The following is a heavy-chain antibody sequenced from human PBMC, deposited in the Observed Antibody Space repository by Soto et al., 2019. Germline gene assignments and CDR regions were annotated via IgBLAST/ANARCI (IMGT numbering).Heavy chain of an antibody. Sequence: TGGSLRLSCAASGFTFDEYAMHWVRQAPGKGLEWVSGINWNSGSIGYADSVKGRFTISRDNAKNSLYLQMNSLRAEDTALYYCAKAIRPNWNDRDNWFDPWGQGTLVTVSS. V-gene: IGHV3-9*01. J-gene: IGHJ5*02. CDR3: AKAIRPNWNDRDNWFDP. CDR2: INWNSGSI. CDR1: GFTFDEYA. D-gene: IGHD1-1*01.